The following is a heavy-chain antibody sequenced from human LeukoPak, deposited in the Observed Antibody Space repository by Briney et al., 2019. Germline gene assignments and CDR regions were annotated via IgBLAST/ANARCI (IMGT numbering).Heavy chain of an antibody. CDR2: ISAYNGNT. D-gene: IGHD6-19*01. V-gene: IGHV1-18*01. J-gene: IGHJ2*01. CDR1: GYTFTSYG. Sequence: ASVKVSCKASGYTFTSYGISWVRQAPGQGLEWMGWISAYNGNTNYAQKLQGRVTMTTDTSTSTAYMELRSLRSDDTAVYYCARYVKGGLVAGTGFRYFDLWGRGTLVTVSS. CDR3: ARYVKGGLVAGTGFRYFDL.